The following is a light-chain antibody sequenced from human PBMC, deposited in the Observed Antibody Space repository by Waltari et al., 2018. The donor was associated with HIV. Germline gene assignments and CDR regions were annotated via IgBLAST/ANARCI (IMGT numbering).Light chain of an antibody. CDR2: WGS. V-gene: IGKV2-28*01. Sequence: DIVMTQSPLSLPVTPGEPASISCRSSQTLLHSRGYNCLNWYLQKPGQSPQLLIYWGSNRASGVPDRFSGSGSGTDFTLKISRVEAEDVGVYYCMQALQTPLTFGGGTKLEIK. CDR1: QTLLHSRGYNC. J-gene: IGKJ4*01. CDR3: MQALQTPLT.